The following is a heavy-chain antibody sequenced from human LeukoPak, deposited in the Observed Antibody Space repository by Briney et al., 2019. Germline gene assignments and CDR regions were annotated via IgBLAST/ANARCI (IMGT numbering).Heavy chain of an antibody. V-gene: IGHV4-59*08. CDR1: GGSISSYY. J-gene: IGHJ4*02. CDR3: ARRSSSWYGYYFDY. Sequence: SETLSLTCTVSGGSISSYYWSWIQQPPGKGLEWIGCIYYSGSTTYNPSLKSRVTFSVDTSKNQFSLKLSSVTAADTAVYYCARRSSSWYGYYFDYWGQGTLVTVSS. D-gene: IGHD6-13*01. CDR2: IYYSGST.